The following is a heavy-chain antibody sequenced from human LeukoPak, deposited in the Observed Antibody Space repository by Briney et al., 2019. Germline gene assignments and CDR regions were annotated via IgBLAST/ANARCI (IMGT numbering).Heavy chain of an antibody. CDR3: AKDPGPKIVNWFDP. J-gene: IGHJ5*02. CDR1: GFTFSSYA. Sequence: GRSLRLSCAASGFTFSSYAMHWVRQAPGKGLEWVAVISYDGSNKYYADSVKGRFTISRDNSKNTLYLQMNNLRAGDTAVYYCAKDPGPKIVNWFDPWGQGTLVTVSS. CDR2: ISYDGSNK. D-gene: IGHD3-16*02. V-gene: IGHV3-30-3*01.